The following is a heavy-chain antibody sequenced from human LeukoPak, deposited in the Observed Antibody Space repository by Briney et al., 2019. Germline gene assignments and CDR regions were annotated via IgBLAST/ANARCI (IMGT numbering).Heavy chain of an antibody. J-gene: IGHJ4*02. CDR1: GGTFSSYA. V-gene: IGHV1-69*05. D-gene: IGHD6-13*01. Sequence: ASVKVSCKASGGTFSSYAISWVRQAPGQGLEWMGGIIPIFGTANYAQKFQGRVTMTRNTSISTAYMELSSLRSEDTAVYYCARGNFGQLGDYWGQGTLVTVSS. CDR3: ARGNFGQLGDY. CDR2: IIPIFGTA.